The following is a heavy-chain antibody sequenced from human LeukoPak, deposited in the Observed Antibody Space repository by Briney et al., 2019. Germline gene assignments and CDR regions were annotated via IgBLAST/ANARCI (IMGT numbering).Heavy chain of an antibody. CDR1: GYTFTSYG. CDR3: VRVPHPYYDILTGYYRNWFDP. D-gene: IGHD3-9*01. V-gene: IGHV1-18*01. J-gene: IGHJ5*02. CDR2: ISAYNGNT. Sequence: ASVKVSCKASGYTFTSYGISWVRQAPGQGLEWMGWISAYNGNTNYAQKLQGRVTMTTDTSTSTAYMELRSLRSDDTAVYYCVRVPHPYYDILTGYYRNWFDPWGQGTLVTVSS.